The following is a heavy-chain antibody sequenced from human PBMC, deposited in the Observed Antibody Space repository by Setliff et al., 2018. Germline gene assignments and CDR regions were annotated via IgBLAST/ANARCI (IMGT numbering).Heavy chain of an antibody. D-gene: IGHD6-13*01. V-gene: IGHV3-7*01. Sequence: GGSLRLSCAASGFTFSSYWMSWVRQAPGKGLEWVANIKQDGSEKYYVDSVKGRFTISRDNAKNSLYLQMNSLRAEDTAVYYCTRDWGIAAAGYWGQGTLVTVSS. CDR1: GFTFSSYW. J-gene: IGHJ4*02. CDR2: IKQDGSEK. CDR3: TRDWGIAAAGY.